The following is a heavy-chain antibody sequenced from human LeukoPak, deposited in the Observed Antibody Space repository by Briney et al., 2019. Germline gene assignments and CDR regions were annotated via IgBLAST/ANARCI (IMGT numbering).Heavy chain of an antibody. Sequence: SETLSLTCAVYGRSFSGYYWSWIRQPPGKGLEWIGEINHSGSTNYNPSLKSRVTMSVDTSKNQFSLKLTSVTAADTAVYYCARGSWQLAEEVYWGQGTLVTDSS. CDR2: INHSGST. D-gene: IGHD6-6*01. V-gene: IGHV4-34*01. CDR3: ARGSWQLAEEVY. CDR1: GRSFSGYY. J-gene: IGHJ4*02.